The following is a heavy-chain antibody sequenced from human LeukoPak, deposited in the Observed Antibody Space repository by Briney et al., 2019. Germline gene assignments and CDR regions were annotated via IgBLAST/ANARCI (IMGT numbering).Heavy chain of an antibody. CDR2: INPSSGST. CDR1: GYTFTSYY. J-gene: IGHJ6*02. CDR3: ARGYVRYYYGMDV. D-gene: IGHD3-16*01. V-gene: IGHV1-46*01. Sequence: ASVKVSCKASGYTFTSYYLHWVRQAPGQGLEWMGVINPSSGSTSYAQKFQGRVTMTRDTSTSTIYMELSSLRSEDTAVYYCARGYVRYYYGMDVWGQGTTVTVSS.